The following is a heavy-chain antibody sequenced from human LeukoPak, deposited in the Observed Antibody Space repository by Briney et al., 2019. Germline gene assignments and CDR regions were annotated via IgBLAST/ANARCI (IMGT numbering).Heavy chain of an antibody. CDR1: GYTFTNYY. D-gene: IGHD5-24*01. CDR3: AIIRDGHNDAYDI. CDR2: INPGGDNT. V-gene: IGHV1-46*01. Sequence: GASVKVSCKASGYTFTNYYIHWVRQAPGQGLEWMGLINPGGDNTDYAQNFQGRVTMTRDTSTSTVYMGLSSLRSEDTAVYYCAIIRDGHNDAYDIWGQGTMVTVSS. J-gene: IGHJ3*02.